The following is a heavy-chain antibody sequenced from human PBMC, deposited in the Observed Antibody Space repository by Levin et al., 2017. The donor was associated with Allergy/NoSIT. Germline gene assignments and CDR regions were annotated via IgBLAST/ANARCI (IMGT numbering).Heavy chain of an antibody. CDR2: IFSSGGT. CDR3: ARRMLGGYGDYFDS. D-gene: IGHD4-17*01. Sequence: KPSETLSLTCTVSGGSINSYYWSWVRQPAGKGLEWIGRIFSSGGTTYNASLKNRVTMSVDTSKNQFFLKLSSVTAADTAVYYCARRMLGGYGDYFDSWGQGTLVTVSS. V-gene: IGHV4-4*07. CDR1: GGSINSYY. J-gene: IGHJ4*02.